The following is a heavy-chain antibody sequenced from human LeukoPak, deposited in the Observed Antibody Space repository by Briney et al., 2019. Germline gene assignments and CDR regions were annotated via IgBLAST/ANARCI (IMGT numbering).Heavy chain of an antibody. CDR3: ARLHYDILTGLEGGWFDP. Sequence: PSETLSLTCTVSGGSISSSSYYWGWIRQPPGKGLEWIGSIYYSGSTYYNPSLKSRVTISVDTSKNQFSLKLSSVTAADTAVYYRARLHYDILTGLEGGWFDPWGQGTLVTVSS. CDR2: IYYSGST. CDR1: GGSISSSSYY. J-gene: IGHJ5*02. D-gene: IGHD3-9*01. V-gene: IGHV4-39*01.